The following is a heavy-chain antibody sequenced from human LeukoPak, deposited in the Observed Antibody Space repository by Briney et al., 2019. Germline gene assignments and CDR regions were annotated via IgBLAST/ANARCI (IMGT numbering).Heavy chain of an antibody. J-gene: IGHJ4*02. CDR3: ASFATSVLIDDY. CDR1: GFTVSSNY. CDR2: IYSGGST. D-gene: IGHD4-23*01. V-gene: IGHV3-53*01. Sequence: GGSLRLSCAVSGFTVSSNYMSWVRQAPGKGLEWVSVIYSGGSTYYADSVKGRFTISRDNAKNSLYLQMNSLRAEDTAVYYCASFATSVLIDDYWGQGTLVTVSS.